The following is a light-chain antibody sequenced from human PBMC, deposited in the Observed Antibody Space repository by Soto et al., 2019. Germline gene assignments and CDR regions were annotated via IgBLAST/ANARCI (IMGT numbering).Light chain of an antibody. CDR2: DAA. Sequence: DIQMTQSPYSLSAAVGDRVTIACRASQNINTYLNWYQQKPGKAPKLLIFDAASLQSGVPSRFSSGGSRTDFTLTITSRQPEDFATYYCQQNSSAPFTFGHGTKVDIK. CDR1: QNINTY. CDR3: QQNSSAPFT. V-gene: IGKV1-39*01. J-gene: IGKJ3*01.